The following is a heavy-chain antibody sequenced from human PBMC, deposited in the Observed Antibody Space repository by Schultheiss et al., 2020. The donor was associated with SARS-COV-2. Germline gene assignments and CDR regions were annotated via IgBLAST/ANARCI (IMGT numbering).Heavy chain of an antibody. D-gene: IGHD3-10*01. Sequence: GSLRLSCAASGFTFSSYGMHWVRQAPGNGLEWVAVIWYDGSNKYYADSVKGRFTISRDNSKNTLYLQMNSLRAEDTAVYYCAREGLQGIWFGDQYNWFDPWGQGTLVTVSS. CDR1: GFTFSSYG. CDR3: AREGLQGIWFGDQYNWFDP. CDR2: IWYDGSNK. V-gene: IGHV3-33*01. J-gene: IGHJ5*02.